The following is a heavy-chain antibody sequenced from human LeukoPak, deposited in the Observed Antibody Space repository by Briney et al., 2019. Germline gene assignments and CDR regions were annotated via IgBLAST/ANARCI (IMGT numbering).Heavy chain of an antibody. CDR2: ISGSGGST. V-gene: IGHV3-23*01. CDR3: AKGIYCSSTSCYVSPITTFDY. J-gene: IGHJ4*02. D-gene: IGHD2-2*01. CDR1: GFTFSSYA. Sequence: GGSLRLSCAASGFTFSSYAMSWVRQARGKGLEWVSGISGSGGSTYYADSVKGRFTISRDNSKNTLYLQMNSLRAEDTAVYYCAKGIYCSSTSCYVSPITTFDYWGQGTLVTVSS.